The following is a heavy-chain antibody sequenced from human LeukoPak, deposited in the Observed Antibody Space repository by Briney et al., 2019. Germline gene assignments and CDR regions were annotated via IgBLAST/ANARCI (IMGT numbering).Heavy chain of an antibody. Sequence: SETLSLTCAVHGGSFIGYCWRWIRQPPGKGLEWIGEINHGGSTTYNPSLKSRVTISVDTSNNQFSLKLSSMTAADTAVYYCAGAASCYRTLHCWRQGTLVTVSS. CDR2: INHGGST. V-gene: IGHV4-34*01. CDR1: GGSFIGYC. CDR3: AGAASCYRTLHC. D-gene: IGHD3-16*02. J-gene: IGHJ4*02.